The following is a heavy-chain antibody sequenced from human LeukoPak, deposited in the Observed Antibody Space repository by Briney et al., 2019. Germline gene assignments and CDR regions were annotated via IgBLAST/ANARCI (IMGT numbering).Heavy chain of an antibody. D-gene: IGHD1-14*01. Sequence: GASVKVSCKASGGTSSSYAISWVRQGPGQGLEWMGGIIPIFGTANYAQKFQGRVTITADESTSTAYMELSSPRSEDTAVYYCARGPTGDAFDIWGQGTMVTVS. CDR3: ARGPTGDAFDI. CDR1: GGTSSSYA. CDR2: IIPIFGTA. J-gene: IGHJ3*02. V-gene: IGHV1-69*13.